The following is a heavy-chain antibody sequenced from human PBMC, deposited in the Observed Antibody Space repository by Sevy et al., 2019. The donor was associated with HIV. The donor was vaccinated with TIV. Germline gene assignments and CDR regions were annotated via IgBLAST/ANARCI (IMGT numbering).Heavy chain of an antibody. CDR1: GYTFTGDY. CDR2: VYPHSGGT. Sequence: ASVKVSCKASGYTFTGDYLHWVRQAPGQELEWMGRVYPHSGGTNYAQKFQGRVTMTRDTSISTAYMELSRLRSDDTAVYYCARDGGGGTTNSGMDVWGQGTTVTVSS. D-gene: IGHD1-7*01. V-gene: IGHV1-2*06. J-gene: IGHJ6*02. CDR3: ARDGGGGTTNSGMDV.